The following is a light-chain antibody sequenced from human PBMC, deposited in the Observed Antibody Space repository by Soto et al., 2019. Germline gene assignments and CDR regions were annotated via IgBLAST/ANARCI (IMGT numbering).Light chain of an antibody. Sequence: QSALTQPASVSGSPGQSITISCTGTSSDVGGYNYVSWYQQHPGKAPKLMIYEVSNRPSRVSNRFSGSKSGNTASLTISGLQAEDEADYYCSSYTSSSTLVVFGTGTKLTV. V-gene: IGLV2-14*01. CDR2: EVS. J-gene: IGLJ1*01. CDR1: SSDVGGYNY. CDR3: SSYTSSSTLVV.